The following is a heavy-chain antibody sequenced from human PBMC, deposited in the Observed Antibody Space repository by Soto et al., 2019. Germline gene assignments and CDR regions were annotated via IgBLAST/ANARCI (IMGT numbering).Heavy chain of an antibody. CDR3: ASHGAPFGVSIFGVITRPPKWFDP. CDR1: EYSFGSNW. D-gene: IGHD3-3*01. V-gene: IGHV5-10-1*03. CDR2: IDLSDSKT. J-gene: IGHJ5*02. Sequence: EVQLVQSGAEVKMPGEALRISCKASEYSFGSNWISWVRQMPGKGLEWMGNIDLSDSKTNFSPSFQGHVTMSADKSSGTAYLQWITLKASDTAMYYCASHGAPFGVSIFGVITRPPKWFDPWGQGTLVIVSS.